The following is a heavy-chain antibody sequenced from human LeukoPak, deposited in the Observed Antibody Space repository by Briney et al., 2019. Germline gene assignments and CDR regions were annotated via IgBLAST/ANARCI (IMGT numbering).Heavy chain of an antibody. V-gene: IGHV1-69*05. CDR2: IIPIFGTA. J-gene: IGHJ4*02. CDR1: GGTFSSYA. Sequence: SVKVSCKASGGTFSSYAISWVRQAPGQGLEWMGGIIPIFGTANYAQKFQGRVTITTDESTSTAYMELSSLRSDDTAVYYCARAGSRQLLSSPFFDYWGQGTLVTVSS. D-gene: IGHD2-2*01. CDR3: ARAGSRQLLSSPFFDY.